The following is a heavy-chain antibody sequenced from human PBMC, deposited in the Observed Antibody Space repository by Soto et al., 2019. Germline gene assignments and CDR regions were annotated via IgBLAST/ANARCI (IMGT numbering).Heavy chain of an antibody. CDR2: IWYDGSNK. CDR3: ARATSTGYYGMDV. J-gene: IGHJ6*02. V-gene: IGHV3-33*01. CDR1: GFTFSNYG. D-gene: IGHD2-8*02. Sequence: WGFLRLPWGAAGFTFSNYGSHRVRQAPGKGLEWVAVIWYDGSNKYYADSVKGRFTISRDNSKNTLYLQMNSLRAEDTAVYYCARATSTGYYGMDVWGQGTTVTVSS.